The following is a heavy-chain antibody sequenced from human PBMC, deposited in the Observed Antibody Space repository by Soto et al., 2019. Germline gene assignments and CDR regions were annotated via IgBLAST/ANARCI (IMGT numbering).Heavy chain of an antibody. Sequence: GESLKISCKGSGYSFTSYWIGWVRQMPGKGLEWMGIIYPGDSDTRYSPSFQGQVTISADKSISTAYLQWSSLKASDTAMYYCARHEVAAPPLDYYYYGMDVWGQGTTVTVSS. D-gene: IGHD6-6*01. CDR2: IYPGDSDT. CDR1: GYSFTSYW. CDR3: ARHEVAAPPLDYYYYGMDV. J-gene: IGHJ6*02. V-gene: IGHV5-51*01.